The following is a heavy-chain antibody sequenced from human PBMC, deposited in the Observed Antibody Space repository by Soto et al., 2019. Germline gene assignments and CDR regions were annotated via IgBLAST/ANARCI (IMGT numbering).Heavy chain of an antibody. CDR1: GGSFTSNNW. CDR3: ASRDPGTSVDY. J-gene: IGHJ4*02. V-gene: IGHV4-4*02. CDR2: TYRTGST. Sequence: SETLSLTCAVSGGSFTSNNWWTWVRQPPGQGLEWIGETYRTGSTNYNPSLKSRVTISLDKSENQFSLKVTSLTAADTAVYYCASRDPGTSVDYWGQGTLVTVSS. D-gene: IGHD1-7*01.